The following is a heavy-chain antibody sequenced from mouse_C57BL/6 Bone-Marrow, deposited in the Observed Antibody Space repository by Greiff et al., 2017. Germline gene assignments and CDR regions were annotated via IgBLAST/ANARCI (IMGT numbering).Heavy chain of an antibody. CDR2: IYPGSGST. D-gene: IGHD2-5*01. J-gene: IGHJ2*01. CDR3: ANRGHSNFF. Sequence: QVQLQQPGAELVQPGASVKMSCKASGYTFTSYWITWVKQRPGPGLEWIGDIYPGSGSTNYNEKFKSKATLTVDNSYRTASMQLSRLTSEDSSVYYCANRGHSNFFWGQGTTLTVSS. V-gene: IGHV1-55*01. CDR1: GYTFTSYW.